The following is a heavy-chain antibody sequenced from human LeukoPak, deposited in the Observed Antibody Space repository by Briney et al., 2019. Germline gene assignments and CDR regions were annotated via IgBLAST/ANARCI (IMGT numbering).Heavy chain of an antibody. V-gene: IGHV4-59*01. Sequence: PSETLSLTCTVSGGSISSYYWSWIRQPPGKGLEWIGYIYYSGSTNYNPSLKSRVTISVDTSKNQFSLKLSSVTAADTAVYYCARVIAVAGYYYYYYMDVWGKGTTVTVSS. J-gene: IGHJ6*03. CDR3: ARVIAVAGYYYYYYMDV. CDR1: GGSISSYY. CDR2: IYYSGST. D-gene: IGHD6-19*01.